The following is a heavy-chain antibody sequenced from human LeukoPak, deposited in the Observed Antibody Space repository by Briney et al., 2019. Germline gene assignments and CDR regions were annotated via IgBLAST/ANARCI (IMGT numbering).Heavy chain of an antibody. V-gene: IGHV4-39*01. D-gene: IGHD6-13*01. CDR1: GGSISSSSYY. CDR3: ARQTAAGTFDY. CDR2: INHSGST. Sequence: PSETLSLTCTVPGGSISSSSYYWGWIRQPPGKGLEWIGEINHSGSTNYNPSLKSRVTISVDTSKNQFSLKLSSVTAADTAVYYCARQTAAGTFDYWGQGTLVTVSS. J-gene: IGHJ4*02.